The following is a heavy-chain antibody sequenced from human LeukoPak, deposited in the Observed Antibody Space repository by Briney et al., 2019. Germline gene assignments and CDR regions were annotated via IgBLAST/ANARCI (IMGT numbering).Heavy chain of an antibody. J-gene: IGHJ4*02. V-gene: IGHV1-18*01. CDR2: ISAYNGNT. CDR1: GYTFTSYG. Sequence: ASVKVSCKASGYTFTSYGISWVRQAPGQGLEWMGWISAYNGNTNYAQKLQGRVTMTTDTSTSTAYMELRSLGSDDTAVYYCARDWGTGGTYYDYVWGSYRYYFDYWGQGTLVTVSS. CDR3: ARDWGTGGTYYDYVWGSYRYYFDY. D-gene: IGHD3-16*02.